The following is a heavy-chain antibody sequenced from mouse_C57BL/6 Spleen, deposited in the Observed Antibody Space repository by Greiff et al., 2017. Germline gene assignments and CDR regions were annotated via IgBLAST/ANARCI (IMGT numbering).Heavy chain of an antibody. D-gene: IGHD1-1*01. CDR3: ARGTTVVAGPYAMDY. Sequence: QVQLQQSGAELARPGASVKLSCKASGYTFTSYGISWVKQRTGQGLEWIGEIYPRSGNTYYNEKFKGKATLTADKSSSTAYMELRSLTSEDSAVYFCARGTTVVAGPYAMDYWGQGTSVTVSS. J-gene: IGHJ4*01. CDR2: IYPRSGNT. V-gene: IGHV1-81*01. CDR1: GYTFTSYG.